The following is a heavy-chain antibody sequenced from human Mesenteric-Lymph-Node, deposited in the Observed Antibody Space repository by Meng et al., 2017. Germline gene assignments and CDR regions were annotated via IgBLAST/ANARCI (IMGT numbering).Heavy chain of an antibody. J-gene: IGHJ3*02. CDR1: GFNFQTSW. CDR3: ARDPSFGAFDI. D-gene: IGHD3-10*01. CDR2: INGDGTGK. Sequence: GESLKISCVASGFNFQTSWMSWVRQAPGKRLEFVANINGDGTGKNSLDSINGRFTISRDNTKNSVYLQVNSLRVEDTALYYCARDPSFGAFDIWGQGTMVTVSS. V-gene: IGHV3-7*01.